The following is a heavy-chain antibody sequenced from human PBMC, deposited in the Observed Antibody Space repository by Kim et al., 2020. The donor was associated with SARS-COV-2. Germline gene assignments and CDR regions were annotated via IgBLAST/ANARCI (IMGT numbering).Heavy chain of an antibody. CDR3: ARDRGLMGY. Sequence: STIYYADSVKGRFTISRDNAKNSLYLQMNSLRDEDTAVYYCARDRGLMGYWGQGTLVTVSS. J-gene: IGHJ4*02. D-gene: IGHD3-10*01. CDR2: STI. V-gene: IGHV3-48*02.